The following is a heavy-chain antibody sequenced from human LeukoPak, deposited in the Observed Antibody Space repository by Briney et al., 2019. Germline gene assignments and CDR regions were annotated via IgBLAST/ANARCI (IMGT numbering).Heavy chain of an antibody. D-gene: IGHD6-13*01. CDR3: ARVVAAGKVPHYYYYYMDV. Sequence: SSETLSLTCTVSGGSISSYYWSWIRQPAGKGLEWIGRIYTSGSTNYNPSLKSRVTMSVDTSKNQFSLKLSSVTAADTAVYYCARVVAAGKVPHYYYYYMDVWGKGTTVTVSS. CDR2: IYTSGST. V-gene: IGHV4-4*07. J-gene: IGHJ6*03. CDR1: GGSISSYY.